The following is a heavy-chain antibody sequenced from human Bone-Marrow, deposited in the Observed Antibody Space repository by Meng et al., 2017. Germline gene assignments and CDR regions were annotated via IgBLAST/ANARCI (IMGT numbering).Heavy chain of an antibody. CDR3: ATGAAAADH. J-gene: IGHJ4*02. CDR2: IETKSEGGTA. CDR1: GVSFTDAW. V-gene: IGHV3-15*04. Sequence: GRVVEAGGGSVKPGGSLRLSCVASGVSFTDAWMSWVRQAPGKGLEWVGRIETKSEGGTADYAAPVKGRFSISRDDSKNTLYLQMNTLISEDTGMYFCATGAAAADHWGQGTLVTVSS. D-gene: IGHD6-13*01.